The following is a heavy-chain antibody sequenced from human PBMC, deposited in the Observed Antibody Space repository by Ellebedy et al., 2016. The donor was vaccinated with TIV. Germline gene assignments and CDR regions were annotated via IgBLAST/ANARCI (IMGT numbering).Heavy chain of an antibody. CDR2: ISGSVGST. CDR1: GFTFSSYA. Sequence: GESLKISXAASGFTFSSYAMNWVRQAPGKGLEWVSAISGSVGSTYYADSVKGRFTISRDNSKNTLYLQMNSLRAEDTAVYYCASRSGSYPPKIDYWGQGTLVTVSS. V-gene: IGHV3-23*01. CDR3: ASRSGSYPPKIDY. D-gene: IGHD3-10*01. J-gene: IGHJ4*02.